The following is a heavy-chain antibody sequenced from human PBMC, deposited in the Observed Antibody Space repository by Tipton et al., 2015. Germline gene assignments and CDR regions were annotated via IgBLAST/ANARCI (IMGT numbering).Heavy chain of an antibody. J-gene: IGHJ4*02. CDR2: IYSGGNT. CDR1: GFTVSSNY. Sequence: SLRLSCAASGFTVSSNYMSWVRQAPGKGLEWVSVIYSGGNTYYANFVKGRFTFSRDNAKNSLFLQMNSLRVEDTAVYYCARSGGYGWDYWGQGALVTVSS. D-gene: IGHD5-12*01. CDR3: ARSGGYGWDY. V-gene: IGHV3-53*01.